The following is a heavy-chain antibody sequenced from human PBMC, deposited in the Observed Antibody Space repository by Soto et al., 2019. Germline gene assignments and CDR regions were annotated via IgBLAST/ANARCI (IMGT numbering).Heavy chain of an antibody. CDR3: AKENAAAAYLYYFDY. V-gene: IGHV3-9*01. Sequence: HPGGSLRLSCAASGFTFDDYAMHWVRQAPGKGLEWVAGISWNSGSIGYADSVKGRFTISRDNAKNSLYLRMNSLRAQDTAVYYCAKENAAAAYLYYFDYWGQGALVTVSS. D-gene: IGHD6-13*01. J-gene: IGHJ4*02. CDR2: ISWNSGSI. CDR1: GFTFDDYA.